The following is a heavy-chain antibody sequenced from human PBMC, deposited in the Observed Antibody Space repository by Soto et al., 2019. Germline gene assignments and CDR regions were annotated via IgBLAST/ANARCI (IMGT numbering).Heavy chain of an antibody. J-gene: IGHJ4*02. V-gene: IGHV3-48*03. CDR2: IISSGSTI. D-gene: IGHD4-17*01. Sequence: EVQLVESGGGLVQPGGSLRLSCAASGFTFSSYEMNWVRQAPGKGLEWVSYIISSGSTIYYADSVKGRFTISRDNAKNSLYLQMNSLRAEDTAVYYCARPVTTTGGFDYWGQGTLVTVSS. CDR3: ARPVTTTGGFDY. CDR1: GFTFSSYE.